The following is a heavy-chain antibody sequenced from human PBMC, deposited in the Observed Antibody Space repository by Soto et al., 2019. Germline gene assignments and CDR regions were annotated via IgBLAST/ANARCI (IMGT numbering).Heavy chain of an antibody. D-gene: IGHD6-13*01. CDR1: GYTFTSYG. CDR2: ISAYNGNK. Sequence: QVQLVQSGAEVKKPGASVKVSCKASGYTFTSYGISWVRQAPGQGLEWMGWISAYNGNKKYAQKLQGRVTMTTDTSHGTGHPALRSLRSDDTAVDFCARYLGQPLFDYWGQGTLVTVSS. CDR3: ARYLGQPLFDY. J-gene: IGHJ4*02. V-gene: IGHV1-18*01.